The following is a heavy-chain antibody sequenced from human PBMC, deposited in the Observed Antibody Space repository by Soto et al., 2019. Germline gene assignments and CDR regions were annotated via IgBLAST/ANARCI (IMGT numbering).Heavy chain of an antibody. CDR1: GFTFSSYN. V-gene: IGHV3-48*01. D-gene: IGHD1-20*01. CDR3: ARDRYNWNHDY. CDR2: ISSSSSAI. Sequence: PGGSLRLSCAASGFTFSSYNMNWVRQAPGKGLEWISYISSSSSAIYYADSVKGRFTISRDNAKNSLYLQMSRLRVEDTAFYYCARDRYNWNHDYWGQGTLVTVSS. J-gene: IGHJ4*02.